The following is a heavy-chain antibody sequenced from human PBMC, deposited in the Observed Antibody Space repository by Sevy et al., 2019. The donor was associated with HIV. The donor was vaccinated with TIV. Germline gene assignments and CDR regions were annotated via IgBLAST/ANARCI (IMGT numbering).Heavy chain of an antibody. D-gene: IGHD3-3*01. CDR2: VSGSGGGGSRGST. Sequence: GGSLRLSCAASGFTFSSYGMNWVRQAPGKGLEWVSAVSGSGGGGSRGSTYYTDSVKGRFTISRDNSKNMLNLQMNSLRAEDTAVYYCAKTADFWSGYPNWGQGTLVTVSS. V-gene: IGHV3-23*01. CDR1: GFTFSSYG. CDR3: AKTADFWSGYPN. J-gene: IGHJ4*02.